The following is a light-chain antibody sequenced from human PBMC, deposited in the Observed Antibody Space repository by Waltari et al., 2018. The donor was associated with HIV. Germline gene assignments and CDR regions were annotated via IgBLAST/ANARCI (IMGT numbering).Light chain of an antibody. J-gene: IGKJ2*01. V-gene: IGKV3-20*01. CDR3: QQYSSAPRT. CDR1: QSITSSY. CDR2: GAS. Sequence: EIGLTQSPGTLSLSPGERAHLSCRASQSITSSYLSWYQQKPGQAPRLVIYGASSRATGIPDRFSGSGSGADFTLTISRLEPEDFAVYYCQQYSSAPRTFGQGTKLEIK.